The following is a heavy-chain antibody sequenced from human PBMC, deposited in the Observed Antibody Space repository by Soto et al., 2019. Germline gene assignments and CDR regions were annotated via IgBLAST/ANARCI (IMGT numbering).Heavy chain of an antibody. J-gene: IGHJ4*02. V-gene: IGHV4-4*02. CDR1: GGSFASNNW. Sequence: SETLSLTCAVSGGSFASNNWWTWVRQPPGQGLEWIGEIYRTGSTNYNPSLKSRVTISLDKSENQFSLKVTSLTAADTAVYYCASRDPGTSVDYWGQGTLVTVSS. CDR2: IYRTGST. D-gene: IGHD1-7*01. CDR3: ASRDPGTSVDY.